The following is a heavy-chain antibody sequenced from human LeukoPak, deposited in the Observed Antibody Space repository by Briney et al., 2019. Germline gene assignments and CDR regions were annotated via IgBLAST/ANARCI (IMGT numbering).Heavy chain of an antibody. J-gene: IGHJ4*02. D-gene: IGHD4/OR15-4a*01. CDR2: IYYSGSA. V-gene: IGHV4-59*08. Sequence: SETLPLTCTVSGGYISSNYWSWIPPPPGKALEWIGWIYYSGSAAHIPSLKSRFSMSVDASMHQSSLKLSSVSAADTAVYYCARRPGEYGGNDFDYWGQGTLVTVCS. CDR1: GGYISSNY. CDR3: ARRPGEYGGNDFDY.